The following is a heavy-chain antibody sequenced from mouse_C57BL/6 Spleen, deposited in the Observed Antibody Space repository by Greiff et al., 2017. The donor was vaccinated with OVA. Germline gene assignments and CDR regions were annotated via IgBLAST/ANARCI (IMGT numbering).Heavy chain of an antibody. CDR2: ISYDGSN. V-gene: IGHV3-6*01. CDR3: AGYYSNYVGFAD. CDR1: GYSITSGYY. D-gene: IGHD2-5*01. J-gene: IGHJ3*01. Sequence: EVQLQESGPGLVKPSQSLSLTCSVTGYSITSGYYWNWIRQFPGNKLEWMGYISYDGSNNYNPSLKNRISITRYTSKNQLFLKLNSVTTEDTATCYCAGYYSNYVGFADWGQGTLVTVSA.